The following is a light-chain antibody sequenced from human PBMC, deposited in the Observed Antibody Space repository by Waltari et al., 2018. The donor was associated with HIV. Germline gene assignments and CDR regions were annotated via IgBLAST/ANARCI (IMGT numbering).Light chain of an antibody. CDR1: QSINSW. Sequence: DSQITHSPSTLSAFVGERVTITCRASQSINSWLAWYQQKPGTTPKLLIYKASTLESGVPSRFSGSGSGTEFTLTISSLQPDDFATYYCQRYNTYPYTFGQRTKLE. CDR3: QRYNTYPYT. J-gene: IGKJ2*01. V-gene: IGKV1-5*03. CDR2: KAS.